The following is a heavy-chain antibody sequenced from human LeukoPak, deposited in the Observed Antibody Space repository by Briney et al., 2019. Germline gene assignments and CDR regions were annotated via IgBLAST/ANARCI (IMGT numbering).Heavy chain of an antibody. CDR3: ARAFRARYFDL. CDR1: AGSITTSSYY. J-gene: IGHJ2*01. Sequence: SQTLSLTCTVSAGSITTSSYYWGWIRQPPGKGLEWIGIIYYGGSTYYNPSLKGRVTISVDTSKNQFSLKLSSVTAADTAVYYCARAFRARYFDLWGRGTLVTVSS. V-gene: IGHV4-39*01. CDR2: IYYGGST. D-gene: IGHD2/OR15-2a*01.